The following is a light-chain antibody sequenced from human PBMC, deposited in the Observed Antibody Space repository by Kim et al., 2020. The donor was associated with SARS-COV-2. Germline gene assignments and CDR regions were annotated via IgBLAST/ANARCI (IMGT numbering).Light chain of an antibody. CDR1: TSNMGGDS. Sequence: GPKVTISCPGRTSNMGGDSVSWYQQLPGTAPKLLIFDNNKRPSGIPDRFSGSKSGTSATLAITGLQSGDEANYYCGTWDTSLNVGVFGGGTQLTVL. J-gene: IGLJ2*01. V-gene: IGLV1-51*01. CDR3: GTWDTSLNVGV. CDR2: DNN.